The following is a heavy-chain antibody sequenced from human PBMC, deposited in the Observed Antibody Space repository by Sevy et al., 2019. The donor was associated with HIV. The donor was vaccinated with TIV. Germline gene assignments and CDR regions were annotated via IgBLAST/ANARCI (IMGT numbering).Heavy chain of an antibody. D-gene: IGHD3-16*01. J-gene: IGHJ4*02. CDR3: ARDRGEILRSAFDY. V-gene: IGHV3-30*14. CDR1: GFTFSDYS. CDR2: ISYDGRNNN. Sequence: GGCLRLSCAASGFTFSDYSMHWVRQAPGKGLEWVAVISYDGRNNNYNVDSVKGRFTISRDNSKNTLFLQMNSLRAEDSAIYYCARDRGEILRSAFDYWGQGTLVTVSS.